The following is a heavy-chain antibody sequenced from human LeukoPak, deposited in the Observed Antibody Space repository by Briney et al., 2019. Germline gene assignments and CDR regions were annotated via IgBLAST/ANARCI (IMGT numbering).Heavy chain of an antibody. J-gene: IGHJ4*02. CDR3: ARAGYDILTIYYFDY. D-gene: IGHD3-9*01. CDR2: ISYDGSNE. CDR1: GFTFSSYV. V-gene: IGHV3-30*04. Sequence: GGTLRLSCAASGFTFSSYVMHWVRQAPGKGLEWVAIISYDGSNEYYADSVKGRFTISRDNSKNTLYLQMNSLRAEDTAVYYCARAGYDILTIYYFDYWGQGTLVTVSS.